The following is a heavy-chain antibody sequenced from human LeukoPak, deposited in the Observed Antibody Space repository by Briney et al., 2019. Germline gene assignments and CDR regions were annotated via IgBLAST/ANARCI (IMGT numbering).Heavy chain of an antibody. CDR1: GFTVSSNY. Sequence: PGGSLRLSCAASGFTVSSNYMSWVRQAPGKGLEWVSVIYSGGSTYYADSVKGRFTISRDNSKNTLYLQMNSLRAEDTAVYYCAKSVGGYIYYFDYWGQGTLVTVSS. D-gene: IGHD3-22*01. J-gene: IGHJ4*02. V-gene: IGHV3-53*01. CDR2: IYSGGST. CDR3: AKSVGGYIYYFDY.